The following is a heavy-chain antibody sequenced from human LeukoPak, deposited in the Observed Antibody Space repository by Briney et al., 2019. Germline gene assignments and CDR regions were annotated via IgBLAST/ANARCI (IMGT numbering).Heavy chain of an antibody. D-gene: IGHD4/OR15-4a*01. CDR2: ISSSSSTI. CDR1: GFTFSSYS. V-gene: IGHV3-48*01. Sequence: GGSLRLSCAASGFTFSSYSMNWVRQAPGKGLEWVSYISSSSSTIYYADSVKGRLTISRDNAKNTLYLQMNSLRAEDTAVYYCAKDDRMSTGYGASDYWGQGTLVTVSS. J-gene: IGHJ4*02. CDR3: AKDDRMSTGYGASDY.